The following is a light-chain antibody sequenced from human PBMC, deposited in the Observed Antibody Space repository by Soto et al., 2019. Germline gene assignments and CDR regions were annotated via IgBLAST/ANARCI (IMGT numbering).Light chain of an antibody. CDR3: QQYGDWPPET. CDR1: QSVSRN. V-gene: IGKV3-15*01. CDR2: GAS. Sequence: EVVVTQSPATLSVSPGDRATLSCRASQSVSRNLAWYQQKPGQAPRLLIYGASTRATGVPARFSGSGSATEFTLSSRSLQSEDVAVYYCQQYGDWPPETFGQGTKLEI. J-gene: IGKJ2*01.